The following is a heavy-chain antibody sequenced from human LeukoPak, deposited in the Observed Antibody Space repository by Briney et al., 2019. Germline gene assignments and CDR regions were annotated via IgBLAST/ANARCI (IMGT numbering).Heavy chain of an antibody. V-gene: IGHV1-24*01. J-gene: IGHJ4*02. CDR3: ATVSFYDSDASYPYFFDY. Sequence: GASVKVSCKLSGYTLTELSMHWVRQAPGKGLEWMGGFDPEDGETTYAQKFQGRVTMTEDMTTDTAYMELSSLRSEDTAVYYCATVSFYDSDASYPYFFDYWGQGTLVTVSS. CDR1: GYTLTELS. D-gene: IGHD3-22*01. CDR2: FDPEDGET.